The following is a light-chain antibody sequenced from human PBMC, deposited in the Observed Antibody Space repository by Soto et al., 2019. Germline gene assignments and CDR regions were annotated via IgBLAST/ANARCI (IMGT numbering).Light chain of an antibody. CDR2: SAS. J-gene: IGKJ2*01. CDR1: ETIIDY. V-gene: IGKV1-39*01. Sequence: DIQMSQSPSSLSASVGDSVTITCRASETIIDYLNWYQQQPGEAPKLLIFSASSLHSGVTSWFLGSGSREHFALTIGSHQPEDFATYLCQQSFSAPRTFGQGPKL. CDR3: QQSFSAPRT.